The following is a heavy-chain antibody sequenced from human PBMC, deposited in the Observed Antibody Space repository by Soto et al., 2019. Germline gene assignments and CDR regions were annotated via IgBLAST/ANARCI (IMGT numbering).Heavy chain of an antibody. CDR3: ARHSRYGSGSYYKIAYYYGMDV. D-gene: IGHD3-10*01. V-gene: IGHV5-51*01. CDR2: IYPGDSDT. CDR1: GYSFTSYW. J-gene: IGHJ6*02. Sequence: GESLKISCKGSGYSFTSYWIGWVRQMPGKGLEWMGIIYPGDSDTRYSPSFQGQVTISADKSISTAYLQWSSLKASDTAMYYCARHSRYGSGSYYKIAYYYGMDVWGQGTTVTVS.